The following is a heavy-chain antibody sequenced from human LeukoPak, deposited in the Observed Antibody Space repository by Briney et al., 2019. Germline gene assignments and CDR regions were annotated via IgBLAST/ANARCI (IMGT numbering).Heavy chain of an antibody. CDR1: ECVVKAQS. J-gene: IGHJ4*02. CDR3: GARPGDVAVPYDY. CDR2: ISGSGDFT. D-gene: IGHD3-10*01. V-gene: IGHV3-23*01. Sequence: ETLSLTCAARECVVKAQSVARVGQALGKGKKWVSVISGSGDFTYYGESLKARFTISRDNSKNTLYLQMHSLSIEDTAVYYCGARPGDVAVPYDYWVEGVLVTVS.